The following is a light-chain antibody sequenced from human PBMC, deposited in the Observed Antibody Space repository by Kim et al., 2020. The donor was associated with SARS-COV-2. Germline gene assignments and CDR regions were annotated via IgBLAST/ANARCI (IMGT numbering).Light chain of an antibody. Sequence: ASVGDRVTITCRASQSISSWLAWYQQKPGKAPKLLIYKASSLESGVPSRFSGSGSGTEFTLTSSSLQPDDFATYYCQQYNSYSGTFGQGTKVDIK. V-gene: IGKV1-5*03. CDR2: KAS. CDR3: QQYNSYSGT. CDR1: QSISSW. J-gene: IGKJ1*01.